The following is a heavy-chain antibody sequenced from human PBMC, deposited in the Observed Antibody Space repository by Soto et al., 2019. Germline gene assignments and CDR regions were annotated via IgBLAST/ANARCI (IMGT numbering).Heavy chain of an antibody. CDR3: ASERYYYDSSGSLDY. CDR1: GFTFSSYA. J-gene: IGHJ4*02. Sequence: SLRLSCAASGFTFSSYAMDWVRQAPGKGLEWVALISYDGSNKYYADSVKGRFTISRDNSKNTLYLQMNSLRAGDTAVYYCASERYYYDSSGSLDYWGQGTLVTVSS. V-gene: IGHV3-30-3*01. CDR2: ISYDGSNK. D-gene: IGHD3-22*01.